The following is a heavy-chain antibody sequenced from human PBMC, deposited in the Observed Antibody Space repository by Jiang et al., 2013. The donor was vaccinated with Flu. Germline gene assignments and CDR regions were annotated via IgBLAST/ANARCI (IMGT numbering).Heavy chain of an antibody. D-gene: IGHD5-18*01. Sequence: SGAEVKKPGSSVKVSCKASGGTFSSYAISWVRQAPGQGLEWMGRIIPILGIANYAQKFQGRVTITADKSTSTAYMELSSLRSEDTAVYYYARDVPEKRGYSYGNNNQFDYWGQGTLVTVSS. J-gene: IGHJ4*02. CDR1: GGTFSSYA. CDR3: ARDVPEKRGYSYGNNNQFDY. V-gene: IGHV1-69*04. CDR2: IIPILGIA.